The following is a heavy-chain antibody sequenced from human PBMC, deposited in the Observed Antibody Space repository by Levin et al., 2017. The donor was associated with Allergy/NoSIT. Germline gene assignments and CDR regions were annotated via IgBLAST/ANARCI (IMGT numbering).Heavy chain of an antibody. CDR2: IYDSGST. D-gene: IGHD3-3*01. CDR1: GGSLSTYY. V-gene: IGHV4-59*01. CDR3: ARDRGGGKSTCFGVDTEDDFGI. J-gene: IGHJ3*02. Sequence: SETLSLTCTVSGGSLSTYYWNWIRQPPGKGLEWIGYIYDSGSTNYNPSLKSRVTISFDTSKNQFSLKMRSVTAADTAVYYCARDRGGGKSTCFGVDTEDDFGIWGQGTRVTVAS.